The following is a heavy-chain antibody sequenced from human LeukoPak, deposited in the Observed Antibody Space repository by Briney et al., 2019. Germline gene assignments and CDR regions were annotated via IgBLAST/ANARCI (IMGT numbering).Heavy chain of an antibody. CDR1: GYTFTSYG. V-gene: IGHV1-18*01. J-gene: IGHJ6*02. CDR3: ARELGCYYDSSGYRDYYYYGMDV. CDR2: ISAYNGNT. Sequence: ASVKVSCKASGYTFTSYGISWVRQAPGQGLEWMGWISAYNGNTNYAQKLQGRVTMTTDTSTSTAYMELRSLRSDDTAVYYCARELGCYYDSSGYRDYYYYGMDVWGQGTTVTVSS. D-gene: IGHD3-22*01.